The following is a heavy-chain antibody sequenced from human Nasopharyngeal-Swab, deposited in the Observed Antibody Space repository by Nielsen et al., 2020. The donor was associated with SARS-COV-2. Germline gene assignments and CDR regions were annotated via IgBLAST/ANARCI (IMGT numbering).Heavy chain of an antibody. D-gene: IGHD2-21*02. J-gene: IGHJ4*02. Sequence: ASVQVSCKASGYTLTGHYIHWVRQDPGQGLEWMGRINPYSGGTNYAQQSQGRVTMTRDKTISTAYMELSRLRSDDTAVYYFAWDYCGGDCFPDSWGQGTLVTVSS. CDR2: INPYSGGT. CDR3: AWDYCGGDCFPDS. V-gene: IGHV1-2*06. CDR1: GYTLTGHY.